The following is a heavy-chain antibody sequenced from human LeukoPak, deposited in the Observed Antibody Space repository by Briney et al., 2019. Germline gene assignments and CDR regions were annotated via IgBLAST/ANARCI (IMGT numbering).Heavy chain of an antibody. CDR1: GGSISSYY. CDR3: ARSKTPPDAFDI. CDR2: INHSGST. Sequence: SETLSLTCTVSGGSISSYYWSWIRQPPGKGLEWIGEINHSGSTNYNPSLKSRVTISVDTSKNQFSLKLSSVTAADTAVYYCARSKTPPDAFDIWGQGTMVTVSS. V-gene: IGHV4-34*01. J-gene: IGHJ3*02.